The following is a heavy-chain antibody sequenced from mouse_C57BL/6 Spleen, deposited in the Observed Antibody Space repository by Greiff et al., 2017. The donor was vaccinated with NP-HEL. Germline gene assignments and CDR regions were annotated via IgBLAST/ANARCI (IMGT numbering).Heavy chain of an antibody. CDR1: GYTFTGYW. V-gene: IGHV1-9*01. D-gene: IGHD3-2*02. CDR3: ARGSSGYENY. J-gene: IGHJ2*01. CDR2: ILPGSGST. Sequence: QVQLKQSGAELMKPGASVKLSCKATGYTFTGYWIEWVKQRPGHGLEWIGEILPGSGSTNYNGKFKGKATFTADTSSNTAYMQLSSLTTEDSAIYYCARGSSGYENYWGQGTTLTVSS.